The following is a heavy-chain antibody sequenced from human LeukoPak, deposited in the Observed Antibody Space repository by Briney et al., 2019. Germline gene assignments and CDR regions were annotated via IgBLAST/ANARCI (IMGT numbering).Heavy chain of an antibody. Sequence: ASVKVSCKASGYTFSGYYMHWVRQAPGQGLEWMGWINPKSGGTNEAQKFHDRVTMARDTSIRTAYMEVSRLRSDDTAVYYCARSPDILTGENFDYWGQGTLVTVSS. CDR3: ARSPDILTGENFDY. CDR2: INPKSGGT. V-gene: IGHV1-2*02. D-gene: IGHD3-9*01. CDR1: GYTFSGYY. J-gene: IGHJ4*02.